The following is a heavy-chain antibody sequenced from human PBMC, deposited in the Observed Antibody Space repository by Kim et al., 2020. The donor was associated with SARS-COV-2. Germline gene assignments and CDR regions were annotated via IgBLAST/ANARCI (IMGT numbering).Heavy chain of an antibody. D-gene: IGHD7-27*01. J-gene: IGHJ6*02. CDR3: ARELRIGQSDWGYYGMDV. CDR1: GYTFTGYY. V-gene: IGHV1-2*02. Sequence: ASVKVSCKASGYTFTGYYMHWVRQAPGQGLEWMGWINPNSGGTNYAQKFQGRVTMTRDTSISTAYMELSRLRSDDTAVYYCARELRIGQSDWGYYGMDVWGQGTTVTVSS. CDR2: INPNSGGT.